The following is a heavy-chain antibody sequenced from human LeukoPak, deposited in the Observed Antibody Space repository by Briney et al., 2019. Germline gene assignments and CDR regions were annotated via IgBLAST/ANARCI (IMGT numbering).Heavy chain of an antibody. CDR2: INHSGST. CDR1: GGSFSGYY. CDR3: ARRGFDYYGSGRTFDY. V-gene: IGHV4-34*01. Sequence: PSETLSLTCAVYGGSFSGYYSSWIRQPPGKGLEWIGEINHSGSTNYNPSLKSRVTISVDTSKNQFSLKLSSVTAADTAVYYCARRGFDYYGSGRTFDYWGQGTLVTVSS. J-gene: IGHJ4*02. D-gene: IGHD3-10*01.